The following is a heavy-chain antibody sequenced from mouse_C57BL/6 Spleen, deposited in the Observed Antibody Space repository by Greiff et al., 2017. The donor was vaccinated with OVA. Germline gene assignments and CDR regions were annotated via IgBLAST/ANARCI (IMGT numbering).Heavy chain of an antibody. Sequence: EVQLQQSGPGLVKPSQSLSLTCSVTGYSITSGYYWNWIRQFPGNKLEWMGYISYDGSNNSNPSLKNRISITRDTSKNQFFLKLNSVTTEDTATYDCARDRGFYYDYDDWYFDVWGTGTTVTVSS. CDR1: GYSITSGYY. CDR3: ARDRGFYYDYDDWYFDV. V-gene: IGHV3-6*01. CDR2: ISYDGSN. J-gene: IGHJ1*03. D-gene: IGHD2-4*01.